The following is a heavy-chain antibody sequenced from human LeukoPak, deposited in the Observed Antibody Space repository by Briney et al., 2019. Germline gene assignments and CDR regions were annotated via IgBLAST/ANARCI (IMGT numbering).Heavy chain of an antibody. J-gene: IGHJ4*02. CDR1: GFTVSSNY. D-gene: IGHD3-16*01. Sequence: GGSLRLSCAASGFTVSSNYMSWVRQAPGKGLEWVSVIYSGGSTYYADSVKGRFTISRDNSKNTLYLQMNSLRAEDTAVYYCARDYWGTGYFDYWGQGTLVTVSS. CDR3: ARDYWGTGYFDY. V-gene: IGHV3-53*01. CDR2: IYSGGST.